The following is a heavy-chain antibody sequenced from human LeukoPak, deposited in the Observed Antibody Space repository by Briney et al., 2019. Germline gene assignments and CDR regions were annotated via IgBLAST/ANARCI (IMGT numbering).Heavy chain of an antibody. J-gene: IGHJ5*01. CDR2: LYSGGST. CDR3: ARADVIAIFDS. V-gene: IGHV3-66*02. CDR1: GFTVTSYY. D-gene: IGHD2-21*01. Sequence: PVGSLRLSCAASGFTVTSYYMNWVRQAPGKGLEWVSILYSGGSTYYADSVKGRFTISRDNSQNTLYLQMNSLREEDTGVYYCARADVIAIFDSWGQGTLVTVSS.